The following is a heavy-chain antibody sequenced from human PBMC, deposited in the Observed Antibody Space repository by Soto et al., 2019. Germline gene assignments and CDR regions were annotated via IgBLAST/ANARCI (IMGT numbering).Heavy chain of an antibody. V-gene: IGHV1-69*01. D-gene: IGHD2-8*02. CDR1: GGTFSSYV. CDR2: IIPVSGTA. Sequence: QVHLEQSGAEVKKPGSSVKVSCKFSGGTFSSYVIIWARQAPGQGLEWMGGIIPVSGTANYAQKFHGRVTISADAATNTAYMELSSVRVDDTAVYYCATVDRSVALVGWFDPWGQGTLVTVSS. CDR3: ATVDRSVALVGWFDP. J-gene: IGHJ5*02.